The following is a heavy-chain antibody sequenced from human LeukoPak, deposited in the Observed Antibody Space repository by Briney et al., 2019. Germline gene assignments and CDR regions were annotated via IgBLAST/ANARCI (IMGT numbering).Heavy chain of an antibody. D-gene: IGHD1-26*01. Sequence: GGSLRLSCAASGFTFSSYEMNWVRRAPGKGLEWVANIKQDGSEKYYVDSVKGRFTISRDNAKNSLYLQMNSLRAEDTAVYYCARDKIVGATYFDYWGQGTLVTVSS. CDR3: ARDKIVGATYFDY. J-gene: IGHJ4*02. CDR1: GFTFSSYE. V-gene: IGHV3-7*01. CDR2: IKQDGSEK.